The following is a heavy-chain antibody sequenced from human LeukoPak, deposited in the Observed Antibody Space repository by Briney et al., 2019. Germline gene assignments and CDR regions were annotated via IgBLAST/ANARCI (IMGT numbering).Heavy chain of an antibody. CDR3: ARTGIAARAHFDY. CDR1: GGSISSGGYY. J-gene: IGHJ4*02. Sequence: SQTLSLTCTVSGGSISSGGYYWSWIRQHPGKGLEWIGYIYYSGSTYYNPSLKSRVTISVDTSKNQFSLKLSSVTAADTAVYYCARTGIAARAHFDYWGQGTLVTVSS. CDR2: IYYSGST. V-gene: IGHV4-31*03. D-gene: IGHD6-6*01.